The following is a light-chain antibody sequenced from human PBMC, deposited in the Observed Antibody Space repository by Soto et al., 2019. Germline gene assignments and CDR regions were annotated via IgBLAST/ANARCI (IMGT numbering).Light chain of an antibody. Sequence: DIVMTQSPDSLAVSLCERSTSNCNSSQSGLSTSNNRNYLAWYQQKPGHPPTSLIYWTSIRESGVPDRFSGSGAGTDFTITISSLQAEDAAIYSCQQYYSAFPFPFGHGTKVDV. CDR1: QSGLSTSNNRNY. J-gene: IGKJ3*01. V-gene: IGKV4-1*01. CDR3: QQYYSAFPFP. CDR2: WTS.